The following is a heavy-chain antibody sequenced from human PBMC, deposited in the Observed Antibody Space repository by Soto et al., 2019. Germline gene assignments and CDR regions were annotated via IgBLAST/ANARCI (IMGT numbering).Heavy chain of an antibody. CDR2: INAYNEKP. J-gene: IGHJ4*02. CDR1: GYIFTHYG. V-gene: IGHV1-18*01. CDR3: ARWDGIFGAGGVD. Sequence: GASVKVSCKASGYIFTHYGIGWVRQAPGQGLEWMGWINAYNEKPNYAQEFRGRVTMTTDTSTSTAYMDLRSLTSDDTGVYYCARWDGIFGAGGVDWGQGTLVTVSS. D-gene: IGHD3-16*01.